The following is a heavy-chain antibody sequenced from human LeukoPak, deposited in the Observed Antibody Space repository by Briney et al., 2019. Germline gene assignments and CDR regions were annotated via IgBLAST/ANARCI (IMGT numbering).Heavy chain of an antibody. CDR1: GDTFSTYT. Sequence: SVKVSCKASGDTFSTYTVTWVRQAPGQGLEWMGGVIPILGTPNYAQKFQGRVTITADKSTTTVSIDLRSLRSDDTAVYYCARVERGGVLVVWGPGTLVIVSS. J-gene: IGHJ4*02. CDR3: ARVERGGVLVV. V-gene: IGHV1-69*08. CDR2: VIPILGTP. D-gene: IGHD3-16*01.